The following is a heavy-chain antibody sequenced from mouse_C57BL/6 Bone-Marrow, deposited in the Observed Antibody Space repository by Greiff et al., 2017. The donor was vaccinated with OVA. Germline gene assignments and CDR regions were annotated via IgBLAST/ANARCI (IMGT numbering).Heavy chain of an antibody. Sequence: VQLQQSGAELVKPGASVKISCKASGYAFSSYWMNWVKQRPGKGLEWIGQIYPGDGDTNYNGKFKGKATLTADKSSSTAYMQLSCLTSEDSAVYFCARYSNYDYAMDYWGQGTSVTVSS. CDR3: ARYSNYDYAMDY. CDR1: GYAFSSYW. D-gene: IGHD2-5*01. J-gene: IGHJ4*01. CDR2: IYPGDGDT. V-gene: IGHV1-80*01.